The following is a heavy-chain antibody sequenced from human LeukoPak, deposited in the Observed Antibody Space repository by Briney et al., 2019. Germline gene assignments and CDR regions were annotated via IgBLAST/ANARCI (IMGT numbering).Heavy chain of an antibody. D-gene: IGHD1-1*01. V-gene: IGHV4-30-4*01. CDR1: GGSISSGDYY. CDR2: IYYSGST. J-gene: IGHJ4*02. CDR3: ASVRALSDWNYFDY. Sequence: SETLSLTCTVSGGSISSGDYYWSWIRQPPGKGLEWFGYIYYSGSTYYNPSLKSRVTISVDTSKSQFSLKLSSVTAADTAVYYCASVRALSDWNYFDYWGQGTLVTVSS.